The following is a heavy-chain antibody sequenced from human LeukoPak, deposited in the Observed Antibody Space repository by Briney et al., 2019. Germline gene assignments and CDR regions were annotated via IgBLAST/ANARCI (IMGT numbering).Heavy chain of an antibody. J-gene: IGHJ4*02. Sequence: TSETLSLTCTVSGGSISSSSAYWGWVRQPPGKGLEWIGSIYYSKNTYYNPSLKSRVTISADTSKNQFSLTLGSVSATDTAVYYCVSPRGFSYGYFDYWGQGTLVTVSS. D-gene: IGHD5-18*01. CDR2: IYYSKNT. CDR3: VSPRGFSYGYFDY. CDR1: GGSISSSSAY. V-gene: IGHV4-39*01.